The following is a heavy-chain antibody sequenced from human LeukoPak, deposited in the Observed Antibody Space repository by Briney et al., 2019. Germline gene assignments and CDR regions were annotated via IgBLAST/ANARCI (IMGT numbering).Heavy chain of an antibody. Sequence: SETLSLTCTVSGGSISSYYWSWIRQPPGKGLEWIGYIYYSGSTNYNPSLKSRVSISVDTSKNQVSLKLSSVTAADTAVYYCARHGPIAVAGIDFDYWGQGTLVTVSS. CDR2: IYYSGST. D-gene: IGHD6-19*01. CDR3: ARHGPIAVAGIDFDY. V-gene: IGHV4-59*08. J-gene: IGHJ4*02. CDR1: GGSISSYY.